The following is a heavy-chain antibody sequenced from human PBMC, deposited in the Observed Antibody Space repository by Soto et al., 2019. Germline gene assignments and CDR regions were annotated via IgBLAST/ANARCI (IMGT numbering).Heavy chain of an antibody. J-gene: IGHJ4*02. CDR1: NGSISSGY. Sequence: SETLSLTCSVSNGSISSGYWSWIRQPPGKGLEWIGYIYYSGSTNYNPSLKSRVTISVDTSKNQFSLKLSSVTAADTAVYYCARVYGGYLDYWGQGTLVTVSS. D-gene: IGHD2-15*01. CDR3: ARVYGGYLDY. CDR2: IYYSGST. V-gene: IGHV4-59*01.